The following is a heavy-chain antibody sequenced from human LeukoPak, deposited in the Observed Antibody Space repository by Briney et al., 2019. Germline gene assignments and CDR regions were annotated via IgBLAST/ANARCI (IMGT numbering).Heavy chain of an antibody. Sequence: SETLSLTCTVSGGSISNYYWSWIRQPPGKGLEWIGYLYYSRATNYNPSLKSHVTIYVDTSKNQFALKLSCVTAADTAVYYCAREGTVTHWFYDLWGRGTLVTVSS. CDR3: AREGTVTHWFYDL. J-gene: IGHJ2*01. V-gene: IGHV4-59*01. CDR1: GGSISNYY. CDR2: LYYSRAT. D-gene: IGHD4-17*01.